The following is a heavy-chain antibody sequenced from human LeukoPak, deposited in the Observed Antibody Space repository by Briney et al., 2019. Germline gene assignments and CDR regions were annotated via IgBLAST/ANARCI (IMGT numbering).Heavy chain of an antibody. CDR1: GGSITSDCY. V-gene: IGHV4-39*01. CDR3: ARHPGGNYLREFDY. D-gene: IGHD1-26*01. CDR2: VHYSGST. Sequence: PSETLSLTCTVSGGSITSDCYWGWLRQPPGKGLEWIGSVHYSGSTYYSASLKSRVTISIDTSKNQISLTLSSATAADTALYYCARHPGGNYLREFDYWGQGTLVTVSS. J-gene: IGHJ4*02.